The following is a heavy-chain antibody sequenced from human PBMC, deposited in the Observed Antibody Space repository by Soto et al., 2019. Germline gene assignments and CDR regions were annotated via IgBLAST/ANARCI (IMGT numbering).Heavy chain of an antibody. CDR3: AKDLFPALSGKDCYYGLDV. Sequence: GGSLRLSCAASGFPFSDYAMSWVRQAPGKGLQWVSVISSRGGDTYYADSVRGRFTISRDNSKSTLSLQMNSLRAEDTAIYYCAKDLFPALSGKDCYYGLDVWGPGTTVTVSS. V-gene: IGHV3-23*01. CDR2: ISSRGGDT. D-gene: IGHD1-20*01. J-gene: IGHJ6*02. CDR1: GFPFSDYA.